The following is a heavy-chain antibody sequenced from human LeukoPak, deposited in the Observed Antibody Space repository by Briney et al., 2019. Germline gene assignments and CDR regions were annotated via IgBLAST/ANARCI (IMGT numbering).Heavy chain of an antibody. D-gene: IGHD1-26*01. CDR2: ISAYDGNT. CDR1: GYTFTSYG. J-gene: IGHJ5*02. CDR3: ARHGPYLGRLAWFDP. Sequence: ASVRVSCKASGYTFTSYGISWVRQAPGQGLEWMAWISAYDGNTNYAQKFQGRVTMTTDTSTSTAYMELRSLRSDDTAVYYCARHGPYLGRLAWFDPWGQGTLVTVSS. V-gene: IGHV1-18*01.